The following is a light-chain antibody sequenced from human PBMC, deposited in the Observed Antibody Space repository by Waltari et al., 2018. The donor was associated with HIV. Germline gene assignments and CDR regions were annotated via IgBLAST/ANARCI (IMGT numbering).Light chain of an antibody. CDR2: DRN. J-gene: IGLJ3*02. CDR3: NSRDSSGNLWV. V-gene: IGLV3-19*01. Sequence: SSELTQVPAVSVALGPTIRHTCQGDSLRNYTASCYQQKPGQSTLLFLYDRNDRPSGIPDRFSGSKSENTSSLTISGVQAEDEADYYCNSRDSSGNLWVFGGGTKLTGL. CDR1: SLRNYT.